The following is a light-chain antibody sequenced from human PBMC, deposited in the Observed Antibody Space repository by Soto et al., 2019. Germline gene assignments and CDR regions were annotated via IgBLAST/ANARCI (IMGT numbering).Light chain of an antibody. Sequence: EIVLTQSPGTLSLSPGKRATLSCRASQSVSSSYLAWYQQKSGQAPRLLIYGASNRDTGIPDRFSGSGSGTDFTLTISRLEPEDFAVYYCQQYGRSSWTFGQGTKVEIK. CDR1: QSVSSSY. J-gene: IGKJ1*01. CDR2: GAS. V-gene: IGKV3-20*01. CDR3: QQYGRSSWT.